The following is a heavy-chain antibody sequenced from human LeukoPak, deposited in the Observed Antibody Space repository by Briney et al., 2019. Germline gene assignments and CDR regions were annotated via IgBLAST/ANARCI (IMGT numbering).Heavy chain of an antibody. CDR3: ARGAIVVVPAAPFDY. CDR2: IIPIFGTA. D-gene: IGHD2-2*01. J-gene: IGHJ4*02. Sequence: ASVKVSCKASGGTFSSYAISWVRQAPGQGLEWMGGIIPIFGTANYAQKFQGRVTITADESTSTAYMELSSLRSEDTAVYYCARGAIVVVPAAPFDYWGQGTLVTVSS. CDR1: GGTFSSYA. V-gene: IGHV1-69*13.